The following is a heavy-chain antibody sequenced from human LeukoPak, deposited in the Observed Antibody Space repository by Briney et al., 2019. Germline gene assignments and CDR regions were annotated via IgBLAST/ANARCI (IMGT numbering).Heavy chain of an antibody. CDR3: AREDRRTVDY. J-gene: IGHJ4*02. V-gene: IGHV3-33*08. Sequence: GGSLRLSCAASGFTFSSYEMNWVRQAPGKGLEWVAVIWYDGSNKYYADSVKGRFTISRDNSKNTLYLQMNSLRAEDTAVYYCAREDRRTVDYWGQGTLVTVS. CDR2: IWYDGSNK. CDR1: GFTFSSYE. D-gene: IGHD3-16*02.